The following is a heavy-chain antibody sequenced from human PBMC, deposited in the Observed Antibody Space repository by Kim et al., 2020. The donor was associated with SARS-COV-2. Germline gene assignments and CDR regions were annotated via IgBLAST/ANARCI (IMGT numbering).Heavy chain of an antibody. CDR3: AIHPAYSSSPGPNPGDYYYYGMDV. CDR1: GYTFTGYY. J-gene: IGHJ6*02. Sequence: ASVKVSCKASGYTFTGYYMHWVRQAPGQGLEWMGWINPNSGGTNYAQKFQGRVTMTRDTSISTAYMELSRLRSDDTAVYYCAIHPAYSSSPGPNPGDYYYYGMDVWGQGTTVTVSS. CDR2: INPNSGGT. V-gene: IGHV1-2*02. D-gene: IGHD6-6*01.